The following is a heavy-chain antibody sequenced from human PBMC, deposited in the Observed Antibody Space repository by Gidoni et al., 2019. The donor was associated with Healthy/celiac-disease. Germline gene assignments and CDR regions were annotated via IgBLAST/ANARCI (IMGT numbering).Heavy chain of an antibody. V-gene: IGHV2-70*01. CDR3: ARTPVSYYGSGSGYYYGMDV. Sequence: QFTLRESGPALVKPTQTLTLTCPFSGFSLSTSGMCVSWIRQPPGKALEWLALIDWDDDKYYSTSLKTRLTISKDTSKIQVVLTMTNMDPVDTATYYCARTPVSYYGSGSGYYYGMDVWGQGTTVTVSS. D-gene: IGHD3-10*01. CDR1: GFSLSTSGMC. J-gene: IGHJ6*02. CDR2: IDWDDDK.